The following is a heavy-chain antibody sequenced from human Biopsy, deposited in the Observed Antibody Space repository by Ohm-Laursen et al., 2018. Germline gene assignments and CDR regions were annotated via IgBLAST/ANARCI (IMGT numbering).Heavy chain of an antibody. V-gene: IGHV3-9*01. Sequence: SLRLSCSAAGFKFDDYAMHWVRQTPGKGLKWVSGMSRNNGFIGYADPVRGRFTISRDNGQNSLYLQMNNLITKDTAVYYCARDISPSTFPENTLDIWGQGTMVTVSS. CDR1: GFKFDDYA. CDR2: MSRNNGFI. J-gene: IGHJ3*02. CDR3: ARDISPSTFPENTLDI. D-gene: IGHD2/OR15-2a*01.